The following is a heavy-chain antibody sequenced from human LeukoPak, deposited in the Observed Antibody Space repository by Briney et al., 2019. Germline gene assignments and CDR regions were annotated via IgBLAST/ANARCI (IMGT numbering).Heavy chain of an antibody. V-gene: IGHV1-69*10. D-gene: IGHD3-10*01. CDR2: IIPVLSLT. CDR3: ARGSGSGNYALGR. J-gene: IGHJ4*02. CDR1: EGTLSSYA. Sequence: ASVKVCCKAPEGTLSSYALSWVRQAPGQGLEWMGGIIPVLSLTNYEEKFRDRLTIIADKATSTAYMELTKLTSADTAVYFCARGSGSGNYALGRWGQGTLVTVSS.